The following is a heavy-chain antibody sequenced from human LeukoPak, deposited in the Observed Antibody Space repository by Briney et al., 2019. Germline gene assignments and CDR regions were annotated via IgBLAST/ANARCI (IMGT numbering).Heavy chain of an antibody. Sequence: GGSLRLSCAASGFTFSSYSMNWVRQAPGKGLEWVSSISSSSSYIYYADSVKGRFTISRDNAKNSLYLQMNSLRAEDTAVYYCARGLYYDSSGYEPLDYWGRGTLVTVSS. D-gene: IGHD3-22*01. CDR3: ARGLYYDSSGYEPLDY. J-gene: IGHJ4*02. V-gene: IGHV3-21*01. CDR1: GFTFSSYS. CDR2: ISSSSSYI.